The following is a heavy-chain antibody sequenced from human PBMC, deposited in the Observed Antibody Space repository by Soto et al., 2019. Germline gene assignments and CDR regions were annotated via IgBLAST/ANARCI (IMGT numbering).Heavy chain of an antibody. CDR3: ARDNRVIVVVPAAYYYYGMDV. V-gene: IGHV3-11*05. CDR1: GYTFSDYY. J-gene: IGHJ6*02. CDR2: ISSSSSYT. D-gene: IGHD2-2*01. Sequence: GGSLRLSCAASGYTFSDYYMSWIRQAPGKGLEWVSYISSSSSYTNYADSVKGRFTISRDNAKNSLYLQMNSLRAEDTAVYYCARDNRVIVVVPAAYYYYGMDVWGQGTTVTVSS.